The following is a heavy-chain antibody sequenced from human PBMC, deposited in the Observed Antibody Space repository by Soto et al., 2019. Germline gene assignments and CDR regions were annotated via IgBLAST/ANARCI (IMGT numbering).Heavy chain of an antibody. J-gene: IGHJ4*02. V-gene: IGHV2-26*01. CDR1: GFSLSNARMG. CDR2: IFSNDEK. Sequence: QVTLKESGPVLVKPTETLTLTCTVSGFSLSNARMGVSWIRQPPGKAMEGLAHIFSNDEKYYSTSLKSRLTISKDTSKSQVVLTMTNMDPLDTATSYCARMGHYDFWSGYYFDYWGQGTLVTVSS. D-gene: IGHD3-3*01. CDR3: ARMGHYDFWSGYYFDY.